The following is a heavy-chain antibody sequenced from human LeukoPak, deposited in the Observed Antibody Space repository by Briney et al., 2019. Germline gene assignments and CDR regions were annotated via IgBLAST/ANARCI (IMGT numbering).Heavy chain of an antibody. J-gene: IGHJ4*02. Sequence: SETLSLTCSVSGGSISSYYWGWIRQPPGKGLEWIGYINYIGSTNYNPTLKGRVTISVDASKKQFSLKLSSVTAADTAVYYCASAYYYDSSGYSQGYYFDYWGQGTLVTVSS. CDR3: ASAYYYDSSGYSQGYYFDY. CDR1: GGSISSYY. CDR2: INYIGST. V-gene: IGHV4-59*08. D-gene: IGHD3-22*01.